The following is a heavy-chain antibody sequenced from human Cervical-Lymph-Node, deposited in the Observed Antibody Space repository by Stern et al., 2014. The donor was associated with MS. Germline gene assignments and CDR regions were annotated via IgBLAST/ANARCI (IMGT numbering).Heavy chain of an antibody. CDR2: ISGYNGDT. V-gene: IGHV1-18*01. CDR1: GYTFTSFG. D-gene: IGHD2-2*02. Sequence: QVQLVQSGTEVRKPGASVKVSCRASGYTFTSFGISWVRRTPGQGLEFMGWISGYNGDTKYSQKFQGRVVLTTDTSTSTAYMDLTSLGSDDTAMYYCARGPYCSSTSCYTNGYYFYGLDVWGQGTTVTVSS. J-gene: IGHJ6*02. CDR3: ARGPYCSSTSCYTNGYYFYGLDV.